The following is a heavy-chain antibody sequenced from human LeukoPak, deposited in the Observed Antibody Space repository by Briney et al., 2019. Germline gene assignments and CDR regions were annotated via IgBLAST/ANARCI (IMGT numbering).Heavy chain of an antibody. CDR2: ISGSGGST. J-gene: IGHJ4*02. D-gene: IGHD7-27*01. CDR3: AKIRRSSGASDY. CDR1: GFSLTDYY. Sequence: PGGSLRLSCAASGFSLTDYYMNWIRQAPGKGLEWVSAISGSGGSTYYADSVKGRFTISRDNSKNTLYLQMNSLRAEDTAVYYCAKIRRSSGASDYWGQGTLVTVSS. V-gene: IGHV3-23*01.